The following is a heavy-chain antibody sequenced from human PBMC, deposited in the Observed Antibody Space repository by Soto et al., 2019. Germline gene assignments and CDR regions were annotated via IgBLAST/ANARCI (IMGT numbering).Heavy chain of an antibody. V-gene: IGHV2-5*01. CDR1: GFSLSTSGVG. J-gene: IGHJ2*01. CDR2: IYWNEDK. Sequence: SGPTLVNPTQTLTLTCTFSGFSLSTSGVGVGWIRQPPGKALEWLALIYWNEDKHYSPSLKSRLTITKDTPKNQVVLTMTNMDPVDTATYFCAHSLSSADYVSSYFDLWGRGTLVTVSS. CDR3: AHSLSSADYVSSYFDL. D-gene: IGHD3-16*01.